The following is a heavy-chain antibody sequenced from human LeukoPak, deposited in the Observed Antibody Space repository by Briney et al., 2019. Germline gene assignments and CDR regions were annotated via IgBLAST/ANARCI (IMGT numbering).Heavy chain of an antibody. CDR2: INQSGST. CDR1: GGSFSDYY. Sequence: SETLSLTCAVHGGSFSDYYWSWIRQPPGKGLEWIGEINQSGSTHYKPSLKSRVTISVDTSKNQFSLKLSSVTAADTAVYYCARAPGTRVAYWGQGTLVTVSS. V-gene: IGHV4-34*01. CDR3: ARAPGTRVAY. J-gene: IGHJ4*02. D-gene: IGHD3-10*01.